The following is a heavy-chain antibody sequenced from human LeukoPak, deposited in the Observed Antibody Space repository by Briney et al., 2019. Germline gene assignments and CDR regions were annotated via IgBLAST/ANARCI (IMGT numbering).Heavy chain of an antibody. Sequence: GGSLRLSCAATGVTVSSNYMSLVRQAPGKGLEWVSVIYSGGSTYYADSVKGRFTISRGNSKNTLYLQMNSLRAEDTAVYYCARSADAFDIWGQGTMVTVSS. V-gene: IGHV3-66*01. CDR2: IYSGGST. J-gene: IGHJ3*02. CDR3: ARSADAFDI. CDR1: GVTVSSNY.